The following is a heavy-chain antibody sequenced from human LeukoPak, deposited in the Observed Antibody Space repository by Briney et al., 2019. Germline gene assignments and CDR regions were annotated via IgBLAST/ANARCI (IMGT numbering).Heavy chain of an antibody. V-gene: IGHV4-59*01. D-gene: IGHD4-17*01. Sequence: SETLSLTCTVSGGSISSYYWSWIRQPPGKGLEWIGYIYYSGSTNNNPSLKSRVTISVDKSKNQISLKLSSVTAADTAVYYCARDGDHIYSWLDPWGQGTLVTVSS. CDR2: IYYSGST. J-gene: IGHJ5*02. CDR1: GGSISSYY. CDR3: ARDGDHIYSWLDP.